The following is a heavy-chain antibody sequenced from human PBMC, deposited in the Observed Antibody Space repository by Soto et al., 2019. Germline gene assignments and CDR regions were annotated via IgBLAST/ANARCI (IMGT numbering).Heavy chain of an antibody. CDR1: GFIFSKYY. CDR3: ARDNSYPTAWWFDY. J-gene: IGHJ5*01. V-gene: IGHV1-46*01. CDR2: INPSGTRT. D-gene: IGHD2-21*02. Sequence: GASVKVSCKASGFIFSKYYMHWVRQAPGQGLEWVGIINPSGTRTSCAPKFQGRVTMTRDTSTSTVYMELSSLTSDDTAVYYCARDNSYPTAWWFDYWGQGTLVTVSS.